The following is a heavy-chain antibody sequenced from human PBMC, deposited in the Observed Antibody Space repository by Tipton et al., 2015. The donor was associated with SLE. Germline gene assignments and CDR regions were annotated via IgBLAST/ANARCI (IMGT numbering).Heavy chain of an antibody. CDR2: INTDGSTT. CDR3: VRDSYYDFWSGFSDY. V-gene: IGHV3-74*01. CDR1: GFTFSTHW. J-gene: IGHJ4*02. Sequence: SLRLSCAASGFTFSTHWMHWVGQAPGKGLVWVSRINTDGSTTSYADSVKGRLTISRDNAKSTLYLQMNSLRVEDTAMYYCVRDSYYDFWSGFSDYWGQGTLVTVSS. D-gene: IGHD3-3*01.